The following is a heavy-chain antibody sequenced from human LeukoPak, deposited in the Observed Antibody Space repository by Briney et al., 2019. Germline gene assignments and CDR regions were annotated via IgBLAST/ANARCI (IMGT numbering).Heavy chain of an antibody. CDR1: GGSISSYY. D-gene: IGHD1-7*01. J-gene: IGHJ4*02. CDR3: ARGSRELYYFDY. Sequence: PSETRSLTCTVSGGSISSYYWSWIRQPPGKGLEWIGYIYSSGSTKYNPSLKSRVTISVDASKTQFSLKLNSVTAADTAVYYCARGSRELYYFDYWGQGTLVTLST. CDR2: IYSSGST. V-gene: IGHV4-59*01.